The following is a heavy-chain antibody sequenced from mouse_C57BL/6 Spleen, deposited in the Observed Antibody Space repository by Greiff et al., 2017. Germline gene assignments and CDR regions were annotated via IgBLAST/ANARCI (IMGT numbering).Heavy chain of an antibody. D-gene: IGHD2-4*01. V-gene: IGHV5-15*01. CDR1: GFTFSDYG. J-gene: IGHJ3*01. CDR3: ARHEDYDRAGFAY. CDR2: IRNLAYSI. Sequence: EVKLMESGGGLVQPGGSLKLSCAASGFTFSDYGMAWVRQAPRTGPEWVAFIRNLAYSIYYADTVTGRFTISRENAKNALYLEMSSLRSEGTAMYYGARHEDYDRAGFAYWGQGTLVTVSA.